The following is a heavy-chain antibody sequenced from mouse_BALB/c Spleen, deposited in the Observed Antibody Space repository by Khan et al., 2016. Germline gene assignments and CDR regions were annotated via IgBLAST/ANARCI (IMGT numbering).Heavy chain of an antibody. D-gene: IGHD2-3*01. CDR1: GYTFTSYW. V-gene: IGHV1-7*01. CDR2: INPSTGYT. J-gene: IGHJ1*01. CDR3: ALMMDLYFDV. Sequence: QIQLVQSGAELAKPGASVKMSCKASGYTFTSYWMHWVKQRPGQGLEWIGYINPSTGYTEYNQKFKDKATLTADKSSSTAYMQLSSLTSEDSSVYYCALMMDLYFDVLCAGTSVTVSS.